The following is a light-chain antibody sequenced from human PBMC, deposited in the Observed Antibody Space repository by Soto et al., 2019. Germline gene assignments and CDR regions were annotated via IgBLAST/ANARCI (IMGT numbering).Light chain of an antibody. V-gene: IGKV3-20*01. J-gene: IGKJ2*01. Sequence: EIVLTQSPGTLSLSPGERATFSCRTSQTINTEFLAWYQQRPRLAPRLLIHGSSNRATGIPDRFSGSGSGTDFTLTISALEPEDVAVYYCQRYCSSPLYAFGQGTKLEI. CDR2: GSS. CDR1: QTINTEF. CDR3: QRYCSSPLYA.